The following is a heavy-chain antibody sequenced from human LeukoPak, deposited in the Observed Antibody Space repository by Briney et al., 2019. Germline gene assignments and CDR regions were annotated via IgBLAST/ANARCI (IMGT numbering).Heavy chain of an antibody. J-gene: IGHJ4*02. Sequence: GSLRLSCTASGPTVRSNYMSWVRQAPGKGLEWVSVIYSGDSTYYADSVKGRFTISKDNSKNTVYLQMNSLRAEDTAVYYCARYFYDSSGNPYYFDSWGQGTLVTVSS. CDR3: ARYFYDSSGNPYYFDS. CDR1: GPTVRSNY. D-gene: IGHD3-22*01. V-gene: IGHV3-53*01. CDR2: IYSGDST.